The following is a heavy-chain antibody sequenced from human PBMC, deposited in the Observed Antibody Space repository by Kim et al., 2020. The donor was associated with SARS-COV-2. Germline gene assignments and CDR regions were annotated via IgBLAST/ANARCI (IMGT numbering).Heavy chain of an antibody. V-gene: IGHV4-4*02. D-gene: IGHD3-10*01. CDR2: IYHSGST. Sequence: SETLSLTCAVSGGSISSSNWWSWVRQPPGKGLEWIGEIYHSGSTNYNPSLKSRVTISVDKSKNQFSLKLSSVTAADTAVYYCARVGPSAVAYYYGSGSPNAFDIWGQGTMVTVSS. CDR3: ARVGPSAVAYYYGSGSPNAFDI. CDR1: GGSISSSNW. J-gene: IGHJ3*02.